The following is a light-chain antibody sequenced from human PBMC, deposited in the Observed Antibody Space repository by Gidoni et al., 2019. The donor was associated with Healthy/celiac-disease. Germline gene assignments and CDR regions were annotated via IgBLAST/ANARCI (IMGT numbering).Light chain of an antibody. J-gene: IGKJ1*01. V-gene: IGKV3-11*01. Sequence: EIVLTQSPATLSLSPGERATLACRASQSVRSYLAWYQQKPGPAPRLLIYDASNRATGIPARFSGGGSGTDFTLTISSLEPEDFAVYYCQQRSNWPAWTFGQGTKVEIK. CDR2: DAS. CDR1: QSVRSY. CDR3: QQRSNWPAWT.